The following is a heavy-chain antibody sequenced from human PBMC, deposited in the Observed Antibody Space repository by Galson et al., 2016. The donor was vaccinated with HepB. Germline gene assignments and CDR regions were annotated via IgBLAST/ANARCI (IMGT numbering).Heavy chain of an antibody. D-gene: IGHD5-18*01. Sequence: SLRLSCAASGFIFNSYSMNWVRQAPGKGLEWISYISSSSNSMYYADSVKGRFTISRDNAKNSLYLQMNSLRAEDTAVYYCVRGGDTVIGAAFDVWGQGTMVTVSS. CDR1: GFIFNSYS. CDR3: VRGGDTVIGAAFDV. CDR2: ISSSSNSM. V-gene: IGHV3-48*01. J-gene: IGHJ3*01.